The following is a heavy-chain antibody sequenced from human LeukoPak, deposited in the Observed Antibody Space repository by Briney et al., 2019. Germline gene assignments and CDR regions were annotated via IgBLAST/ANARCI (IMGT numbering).Heavy chain of an antibody. Sequence: RASVKVSCKASGYTFTGYSMHWVRQAPGQGLEWMGWINSNSGGTIYAQKFQDRVTMTRDTSITTAYMELSRLRSDDTAVYYCARVGVEGASCYDYWGQGTLVTVSS. CDR2: INSNSGGT. J-gene: IGHJ4*02. D-gene: IGHD2-2*01. V-gene: IGHV1-2*02. CDR3: ARVGVEGASCYDY. CDR1: GYTFTGYS.